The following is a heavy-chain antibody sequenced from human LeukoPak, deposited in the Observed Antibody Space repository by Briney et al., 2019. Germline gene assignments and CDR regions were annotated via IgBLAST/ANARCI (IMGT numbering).Heavy chain of an antibody. CDR1: GGSIRSSYYY. CDR3: ARAPSGSYYRVHYYYYGMDV. CDR2: IYYSGST. J-gene: IGHJ6*02. Sequence: SETLSLTCTVSGGSIRSSYYYWSWIRQPPGKGLEWIGYIYYSGSTNYNPSLKSRVTISVDTSKNQFSLKLSSVTAADTAVYYCARAPSGSYYRVHYYYYGMDVWGQGTTVTVSS. V-gene: IGHV4-61*01. D-gene: IGHD3-10*01.